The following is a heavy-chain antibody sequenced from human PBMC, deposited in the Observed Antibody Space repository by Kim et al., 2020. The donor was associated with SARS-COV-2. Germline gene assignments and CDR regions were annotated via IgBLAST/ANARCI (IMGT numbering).Heavy chain of an antibody. CDR1: GFTFRDYG. Sequence: GGSLRLSCAASGFTFRDYGMHWVRQAPGKGLEWVSTIVRGTDYTHYADSVGGRFTVSRDNTRNSLYLQMHGLRGEDTAVYYCARSGCTYCACIYYSGVDV. D-gene: IGHD2-21*01. CDR2: IVRGTDYT. V-gene: IGHV3-21*06. CDR3: ARSGCTYCACIYYSGVDV. J-gene: IGHJ6*01.